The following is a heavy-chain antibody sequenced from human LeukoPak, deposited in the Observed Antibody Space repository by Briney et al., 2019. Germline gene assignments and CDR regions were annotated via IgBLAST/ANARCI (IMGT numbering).Heavy chain of an antibody. CDR1: GGSICTYY. Sequence: SETLSLTCTVSGGSICTYYWSWIRQPPGKGLEWIGYIHYSGSTNYNPSLKSRVTISVGTSKNQFSLKLSSVTAADTAVYYCARGYFDNSGYSAPFRYWGQGTLVTVSS. J-gene: IGHJ4*02. D-gene: IGHD3-22*01. V-gene: IGHV4-59*01. CDR2: IHYSGST. CDR3: ARGYFDNSGYSAPFRY.